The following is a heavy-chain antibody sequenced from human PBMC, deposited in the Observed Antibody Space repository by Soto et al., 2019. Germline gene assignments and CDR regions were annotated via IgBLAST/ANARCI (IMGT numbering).Heavy chain of an antibody. CDR1: GFTFSSYA. D-gene: IGHD6-6*01. Sequence: GGSLRLSCAASGFTFSSYAMSWVRQAPGKGLEWVSAISGSGGSTYYADSVKGRFTISRDNSKNTLYLQMNSLRAEDTAVYYCALSIAARPGSYYFDYWGQGTPVTVSS. J-gene: IGHJ4*02. V-gene: IGHV3-23*01. CDR3: ALSIAARPGSYYFDY. CDR2: ISGSGGST.